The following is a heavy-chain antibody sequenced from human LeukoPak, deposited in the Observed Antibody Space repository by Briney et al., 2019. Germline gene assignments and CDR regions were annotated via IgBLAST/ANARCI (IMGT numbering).Heavy chain of an antibody. CDR3: ARGYYSSSRFDS. Sequence: TGGPLRLPCAPPGFPFSNYWRHWVGQAPGKGLVWASRVNSDGSTTNYADSVKGRFTISRDNAENTLYMRMNSLRPEDTAVYYCARGYYSSSRFDSWGQGTLVTVSS. D-gene: IGHD6-13*01. V-gene: IGHV3-74*01. J-gene: IGHJ4*02. CDR1: GFPFSNYW. CDR2: VNSDGSTT.